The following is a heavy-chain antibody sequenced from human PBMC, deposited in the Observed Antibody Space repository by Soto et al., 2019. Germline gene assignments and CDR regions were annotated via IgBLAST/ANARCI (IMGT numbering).Heavy chain of an antibody. J-gene: IGHJ4*02. CDR2: VSSGGDNT. D-gene: IGHD4-4*01. V-gene: IGHV3-23*01. CDR1: GFTFNNFA. Sequence: VQLLQSGGGLGQPGGSLTLSCAASGFTFNNFAMTWVRQAPGKGLEWVSSVSSGGDNTWYADSVKGRFTISRDNPKNTLNLHMNILSAADTAVYYFAKVQLPHSNYGGGYLLDFWGQGTLVTVSS. CDR3: AKVQLPHSNYGGGYLLDF.